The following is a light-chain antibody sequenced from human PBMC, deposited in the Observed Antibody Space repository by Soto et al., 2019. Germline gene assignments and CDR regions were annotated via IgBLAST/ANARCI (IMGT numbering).Light chain of an antibody. CDR1: QSVGSSF. CDR3: QQRSNLIT. V-gene: IGKV3D-20*02. CDR2: DAS. Sequence: EIVLTQSPGTLSLSTGETATLSCRASQSVGSSFLACYQQKPGQAPRLLIYDASNRATGIPARFSDSGSGTDFTLTISSLEPEDFAVYYCQQRSNLITFGQGTRLEI. J-gene: IGKJ5*01.